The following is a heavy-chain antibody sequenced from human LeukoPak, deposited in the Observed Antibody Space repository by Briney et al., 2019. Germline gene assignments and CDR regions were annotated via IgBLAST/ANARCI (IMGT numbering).Heavy chain of an antibody. D-gene: IGHD3-22*01. CDR3: ARQTTSGYLDY. V-gene: IGHV4-34*01. J-gene: IGHJ4*02. CDR1: GGSLSGYY. CDR2: INHSGST. Sequence: SETLSLTCSVYGGSLSGYYWSWIRQTPGKGLELIGEINHSGSTTYYPSFKNRVTISVDTSKNQFSLKLSSVTAADRALYYCARQTTSGYLDYWGQGTLVSVS.